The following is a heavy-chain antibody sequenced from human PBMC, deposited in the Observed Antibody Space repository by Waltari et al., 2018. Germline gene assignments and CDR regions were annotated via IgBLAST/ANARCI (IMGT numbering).Heavy chain of an antibody. D-gene: IGHD3-10*01. CDR2: INSAGSVT. CDR3: ARAREGSNYAFDS. J-gene: IGHJ4*02. CDR1: GFTFSSYW. Sequence: EVQLVESGGGLVQPGGSLRLSFGASGFTFSSYWMRWVRQAPGKGLVWVSSINSAGSVTSYADSVRGRFTISRDNAKNTLYLQMDSLRAEDTAVYFCARAREGSNYAFDSWGQGTLVTVSS. V-gene: IGHV3-74*01.